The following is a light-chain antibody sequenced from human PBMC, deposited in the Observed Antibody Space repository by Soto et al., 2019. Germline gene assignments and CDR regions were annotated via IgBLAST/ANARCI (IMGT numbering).Light chain of an antibody. CDR1: QSINNW. Sequence: QLTQSPSSLSASVGDRVTITCRASQSINNWLAWYQKKPGKAPNLLIYDASRLQSGVPSRFSGSGGGTDFTLSISSVQPEDFATYFCQQSYMDPITFGQGTRLEIK. V-gene: IGKV1-39*01. J-gene: IGKJ5*01. CDR3: QQSYMDPIT. CDR2: DAS.